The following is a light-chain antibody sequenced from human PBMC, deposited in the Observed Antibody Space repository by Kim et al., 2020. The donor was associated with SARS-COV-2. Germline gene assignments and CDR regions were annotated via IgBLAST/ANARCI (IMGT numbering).Light chain of an antibody. CDR3: QHYYAYSRT. J-gene: IGKJ1*01. V-gene: IGKV1-5*03. CDR1: QSINDW. CDR2: KAS. Sequence: DIQMTQSPSTLSASVGDRVTITCRASQSINDWLAWHQQKPGKAPKLLIYKASSLESGVPSRFSGSRSGTEFTLTISSLQPDDFATYYCQHYYAYSRTFGQGTKVDIK.